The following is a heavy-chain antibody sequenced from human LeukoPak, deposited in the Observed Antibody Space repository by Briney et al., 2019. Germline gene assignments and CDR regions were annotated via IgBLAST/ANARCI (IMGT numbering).Heavy chain of an antibody. V-gene: IGHV3-64*01. Sequence: GGSLRLSCAASGFTFSSYAMHWVRQAPGKGLEYVSAISSNGGSTYYANSVKGRFTISRDNSKNTLYLQMGSLRAEDMAVYYCARDSHAPTMTTVTTGGFDPWGQGTLVTVSS. CDR2: ISSNGGST. CDR1: GFTFSSYA. J-gene: IGHJ5*02. CDR3: ARDSHAPTMTTVTTGGFDP. D-gene: IGHD4-17*01.